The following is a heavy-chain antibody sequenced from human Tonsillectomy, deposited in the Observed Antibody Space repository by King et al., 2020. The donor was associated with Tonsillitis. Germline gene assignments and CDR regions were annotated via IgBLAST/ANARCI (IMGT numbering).Heavy chain of an antibody. D-gene: IGHD3-10*01. V-gene: IGHV4-39*07. CDR2: MSHSGRT. J-gene: IGHJ5*02. CDR3: ARHAGVWGSGIDDA. Sequence: LQLQESGPGLVKPSQTLSLTCTVSGGSIISSYFWGWIRQPPGKGLEWIGSMSHSGRTHYNVSLKSRVNISVDTSKNQFSLKMSALIAADTAVYYCARHAGVWGSGIDDAWGQGTLVTVSS. CDR1: GGSIISSYF.